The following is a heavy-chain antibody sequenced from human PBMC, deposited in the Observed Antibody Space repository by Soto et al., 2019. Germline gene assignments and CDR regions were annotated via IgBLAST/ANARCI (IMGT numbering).Heavy chain of an antibody. J-gene: IGHJ6*03. V-gene: IGHV1-69*02. CDR2: IIPILGIA. D-gene: IGHD6-13*01. Sequence: GASVKVSCKASGGTFSSYTISWVRQAPGQGLEWMGRIIPILGIANYAQKFQGRVTITADKSTSTAYMELSSLRSEDTAVYYCARGPSDSSSVARPSYYYYYMDVWGKGTTVTVSS. CDR1: GGTFSSYT. CDR3: ARGPSDSSSVARPSYYYYYMDV.